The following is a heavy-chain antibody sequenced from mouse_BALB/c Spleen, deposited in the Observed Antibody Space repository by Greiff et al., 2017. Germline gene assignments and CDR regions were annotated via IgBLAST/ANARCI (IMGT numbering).Heavy chain of an antibody. J-gene: IGHJ3*01. CDR1: GFSLTSYG. CDR3: AREGGFAY. CDR2: IWAGGST. V-gene: IGHV2-9*02. Sequence: VQLVESGPGLVAPSQTLSITCTVSGFSLTSYGVHWVRQPPGKGLEWLGVIWAGGSTNYNSALMSRLSTSKDNSKSQVFLKMSSLQTDDTAMYYCAREGGFAYWGQGTLVTVSA.